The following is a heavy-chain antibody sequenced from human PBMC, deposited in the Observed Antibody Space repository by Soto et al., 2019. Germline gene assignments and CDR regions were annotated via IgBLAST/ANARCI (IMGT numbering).Heavy chain of an antibody. Sequence: QLQLQESGPGLVKPSETLSLTCTVSGGSISSSSYYWGWIRQPPGKGLEWIGSIYYSGSTYYNPSLKSRVTISVDTSKNQLSPKLSSVTAADTAVYYCASRIMITFGARDYWGQGTLVTVSS. D-gene: IGHD3-16*01. CDR3: ASRIMITFGARDY. CDR1: GGSISSSSYY. V-gene: IGHV4-39*01. J-gene: IGHJ4*02. CDR2: IYYSGST.